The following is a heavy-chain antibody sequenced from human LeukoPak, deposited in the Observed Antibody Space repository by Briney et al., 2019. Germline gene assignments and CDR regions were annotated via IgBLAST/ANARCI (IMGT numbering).Heavy chain of an antibody. D-gene: IGHD6-19*01. CDR1: GFTFSSYW. CDR2: IDTDGTGT. CDR3: TRLGGSSGVDY. J-gene: IGHJ4*02. Sequence: GGSLRLSCAASGFTFSSYWMHWVRQVPGKGLVWVSCIDTDGTGTSYADSVKGRFTVSRDNAKNTLYLQMISLRAEDTAVYYCTRLGGSSGVDYWGQGTLVTVSS. V-gene: IGHV3-74*01.